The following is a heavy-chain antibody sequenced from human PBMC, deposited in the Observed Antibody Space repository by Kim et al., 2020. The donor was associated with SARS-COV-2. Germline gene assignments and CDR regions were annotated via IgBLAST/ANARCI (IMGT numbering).Heavy chain of an antibody. Sequence: SETLSLTCTVSGGSISSSSYYWGWVRQPPGKGLEWVGTIYSSGSTFYYPSLRSRVTISADTSKNQFSLKLRSVTAADTAVYYCATGYDPTRHCFDIWGQGTMVTVSS. J-gene: IGHJ3*02. D-gene: IGHD5-12*01. CDR3: ATGYDPTRHCFDI. CDR1: GGSISSSSYY. V-gene: IGHV4-39*01. CDR2: IYSSGST.